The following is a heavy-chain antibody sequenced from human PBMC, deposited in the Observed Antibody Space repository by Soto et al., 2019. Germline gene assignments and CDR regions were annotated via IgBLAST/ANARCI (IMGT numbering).Heavy chain of an antibody. CDR2: IWYDGSKK. J-gene: IGHJ4*02. D-gene: IGHD1-26*01. CDR3: ATGFGSYSAGFDY. V-gene: IGHV3-33*01. CDR1: GFIFSNYG. Sequence: QVQLVESGGGVVQPGRSLRLSCGASGFIFSNYGMHWVRQAPGKGLEWVAVIWYDGSKKYYADSVKGRFTISRDNSKNTLYLQRNSLRAEDTAVYYCATGFGSYSAGFDYWGQGTLVTVSS.